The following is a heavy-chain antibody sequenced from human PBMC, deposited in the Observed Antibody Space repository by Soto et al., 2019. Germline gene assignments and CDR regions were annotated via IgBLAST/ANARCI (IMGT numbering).Heavy chain of an antibody. CDR1: GDSMSRGDYY. Sequence: PSETLSLTCTVSGDSMSRGDYYWSWIRQPPGKGLEWIGFIYHTGRTYYSPSLKGRVDISVDTSKNQFSLKLSSVTAADTAVYYCARDYMVRGVMRWFDPWGQGTLVTVSS. V-gene: IGHV4-30-4*01. CDR2: IYHTGRT. D-gene: IGHD3-10*01. J-gene: IGHJ5*02. CDR3: ARDYMVRGVMRWFDP.